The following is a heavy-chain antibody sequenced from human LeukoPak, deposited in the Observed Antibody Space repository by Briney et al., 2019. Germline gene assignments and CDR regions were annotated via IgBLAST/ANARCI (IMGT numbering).Heavy chain of an antibody. CDR1: GFTVSSNY. J-gene: IGHJ3*02. CDR2: IYSGGST. D-gene: IGHD3-3*01. Sequence: GGSLRLSCAASGFTVSSNYMSWVRQAPGKGLEWVSVIYSGGSTYYADSVKGRFTISRDNSKNTLYLQMNSLRAEDTAVYYCASRKRAISGNAFDIWGQGIMVTVSS. CDR3: ASRKRAISGNAFDI. V-gene: IGHV3-53*01.